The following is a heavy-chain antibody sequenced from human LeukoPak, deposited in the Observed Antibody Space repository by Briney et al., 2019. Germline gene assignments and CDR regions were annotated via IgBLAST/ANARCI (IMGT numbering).Heavy chain of an antibody. CDR3: ARGGWVRYLGRRGFDY. CDR1: GGSFSGYY. CDR2: INHSGST. Sequence: SETLSLTCAVHGGSFSGYYWSWIRQPPGKGLEWIGEINHSGSTNYNPSLKSRVTISVDTSKNQFSLKLSSVTAADTAVYYCARGGWVRYLGRRGFDYWGQGTLVTVSS. D-gene: IGHD3-9*01. J-gene: IGHJ4*02. V-gene: IGHV4-34*01.